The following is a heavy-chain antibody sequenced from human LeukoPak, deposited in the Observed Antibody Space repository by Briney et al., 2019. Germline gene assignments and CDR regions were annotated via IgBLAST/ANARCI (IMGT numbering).Heavy chain of an antibody. CDR1: GFTFSSYS. J-gene: IGHJ4*02. CDR2: MSHDGINK. D-gene: IGHD2/OR15-2a*01. V-gene: IGHV3-30*04. Sequence: GGSLRLSCVASGFTFSSYSMHWVRQAPGKGLEWVAVMSHDGINKYCADSVKGRFTISRDISKDTLYLQMNSLRAEDTAVYYCARGENSKTYPVSGYWGQGTLVTVSS. CDR3: ARGENSKTYPVSGY.